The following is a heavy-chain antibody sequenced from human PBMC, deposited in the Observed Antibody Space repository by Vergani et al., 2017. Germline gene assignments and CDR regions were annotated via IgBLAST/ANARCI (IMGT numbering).Heavy chain of an antibody. J-gene: IGHJ4*02. Sequence: VQLVESGGGLVKPGGSLRLSCAASGFTFSDYYMSWVRQAPGKGLEWVSAISGSGGSTYYADSVKGRFTISRDNSKNTLYLQMNSLRAEDTAVYYCAKGVRIQLWLWDYWGQGTLVTVSS. V-gene: IGHV3-23*04. CDR3: AKGVRIQLWLWDY. CDR2: ISGSGGST. D-gene: IGHD5-18*01. CDR1: GFTFSDYY.